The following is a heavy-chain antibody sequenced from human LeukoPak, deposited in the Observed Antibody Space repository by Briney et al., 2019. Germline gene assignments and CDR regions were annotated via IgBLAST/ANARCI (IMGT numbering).Heavy chain of an antibody. V-gene: IGHV4-4*07. CDR2: IYTSGST. D-gene: IGHD6-13*01. CDR1: GGSISSYY. CDR3: ASGYSSSRGRPLDY. Sequence: SETLSLTCTVSGGSISSYYWSWIRQPAGKGLEWIGRIYTSGSTNYNPSLKSRVTMSVDTSKNQFSLKLSSVTAADTAVYYCASGYSSSRGRPLDYWGQGTLVTVSS. J-gene: IGHJ4*02.